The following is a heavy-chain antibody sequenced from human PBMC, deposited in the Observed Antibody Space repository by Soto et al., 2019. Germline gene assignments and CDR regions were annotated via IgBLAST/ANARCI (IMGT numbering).Heavy chain of an antibody. CDR2: IVVGSGNT. J-gene: IGHJ6*02. CDR3: AAHLLGWSGYRYYYYYGMDV. D-gene: IGHD3-3*01. V-gene: IGHV1-58*01. Sequence: ASVKVSCKASGFTLTSSAVQWVRQARGQRLEWIGWIVVGSGNTNYAQKFQERVTITRDMSTSTAYMELSSLRSEDPALYYCAAHLLGWSGYRYYYYYGMDVWGQGTTVTVSS. CDR1: GFTLTSSA.